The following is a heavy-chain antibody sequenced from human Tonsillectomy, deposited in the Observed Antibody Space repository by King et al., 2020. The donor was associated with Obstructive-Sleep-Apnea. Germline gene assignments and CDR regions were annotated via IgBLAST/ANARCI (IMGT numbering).Heavy chain of an antibody. CDR1: GFTFRSYS. CDR2: IMSSSSTL. CDR3: ARGVRLPVNPVYHRTYF. J-gene: IGHJ4*01. Sequence: VQLVESGGGVVQPGGSLRLSCGVSGFTFRSYSMNWVREAAGKGLEGVSYIMSSSSTLYSADSVKGRFTISRDNAKNSLYLQMNSPRAGDTAVYYCARGVRLPVNPVYHRTYFWGQGTL. V-gene: IGHV3-48*04. D-gene: IGHD3-16*01.